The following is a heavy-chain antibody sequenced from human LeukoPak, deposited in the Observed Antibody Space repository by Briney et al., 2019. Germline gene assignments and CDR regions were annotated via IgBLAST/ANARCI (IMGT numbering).Heavy chain of an antibody. CDR3: AREETYYYDTSGYYLYYFDY. CDR1: GGSISSYY. J-gene: IGHJ4*02. D-gene: IGHD3-22*01. CDR2: IYTSGST. Sequence: SETLSLTCTVSGGSISSYYWSWIRQPAGKGLEWIGRIYTSGSTNYNPSLKSRVTMSVDTSKNQFSLKLTSVTAADTAVYYCAREETYYYDTSGYYLYYFDYWGQGTLVTVSS. V-gene: IGHV4-4*07.